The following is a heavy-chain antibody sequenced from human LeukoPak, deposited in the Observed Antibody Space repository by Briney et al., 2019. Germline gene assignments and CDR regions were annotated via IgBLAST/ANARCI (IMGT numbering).Heavy chain of an antibody. J-gene: IGHJ6*02. CDR3: ARQEGASSTSFYGMDV. D-gene: IGHD6-6*01. Sequence: PSETLSLTCTVSGGSVSSSSYYWGWIRQPPGKGPEWIGTIYYSGNTYYNPSLKSRVTISVDTSKHQFSLTLSSVTAADTAIYYCARQEGASSTSFYGMDVWGQGTTVTVSS. V-gene: IGHV4-39*01. CDR2: IYYSGNT. CDR1: GGSVSSSSYY.